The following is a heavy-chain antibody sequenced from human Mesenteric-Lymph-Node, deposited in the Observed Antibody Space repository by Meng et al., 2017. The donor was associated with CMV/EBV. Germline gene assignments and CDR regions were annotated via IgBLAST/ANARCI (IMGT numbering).Heavy chain of an antibody. D-gene: IGHD6-6*01. CDR2: IIPIFGTA. CDR3: ARDLRGKQLGYFDH. Sequence: SVKVSCKASGGTFSSYAISWVRQAPGQGLEWMGGIIPIFGTANYAQKFQGRVTITTDESTSTAYMELSSLRSEDTAVYYCARDLRGKQLGYFDHWGQGTLVTVSS. V-gene: IGHV1-69*05. CDR1: GGTFSSYA. J-gene: IGHJ4*02.